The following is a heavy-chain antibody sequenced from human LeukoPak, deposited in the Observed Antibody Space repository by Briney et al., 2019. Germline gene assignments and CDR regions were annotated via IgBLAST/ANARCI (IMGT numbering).Heavy chain of an antibody. D-gene: IGHD3-22*01. CDR1: GGTFSSYA. J-gene: IGHJ4*02. CDR2: FDPEDGET. CDR3: ATALVVIPFGVFDY. Sequence: APVKVSCKASGGTFSSYAISWVRQAPGQGLEWMGGFDPEDGETIYAQKFQGRVTMTEDTSTDTAYMELSSLRSEDTAVYYCATALVVIPFGVFDYWGQGTLVTVSS. V-gene: IGHV1-24*01.